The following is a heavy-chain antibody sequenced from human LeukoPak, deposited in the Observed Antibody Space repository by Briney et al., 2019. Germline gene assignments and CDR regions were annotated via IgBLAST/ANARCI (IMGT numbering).Heavy chain of an antibody. CDR2: IDGGGSST. J-gene: IGHJ4*01. V-gene: IGHV3-74*01. CDR3: ARGPGSSGGAYVGDY. D-gene: IGHD3-22*01. CDR1: GFTFSNYW. Sequence: QPGGSLRLSCVASGFTFSNYWMHWVRQVPGKGLVWVSRIDGGGSSTSYADSVKGRFFISRDNTLYLQMNSLRVEDTAVYYCARGPGSSGGAYVGDYWDHGTLVTVSS.